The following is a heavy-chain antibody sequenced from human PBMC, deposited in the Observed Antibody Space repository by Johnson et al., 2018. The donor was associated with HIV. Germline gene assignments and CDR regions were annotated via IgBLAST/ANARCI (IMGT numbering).Heavy chain of an antibody. CDR1: GFTFSNYW. CDR3: ARDGTTGPSGDAFDI. Sequence: VQLVESGGGVAQPGRSLRLSCAASGFTFSNYWMSWVRQAPGKGLEWVANIKQDGSEKYYADSVKGRFTVSRDNSKNTLYLQMKSLRPEDTAVYYCARDGTTGPSGDAFDIWGQGTMVTVSS. D-gene: IGHD4-17*01. CDR2: IKQDGSEK. V-gene: IGHV3-7*01. J-gene: IGHJ3*02.